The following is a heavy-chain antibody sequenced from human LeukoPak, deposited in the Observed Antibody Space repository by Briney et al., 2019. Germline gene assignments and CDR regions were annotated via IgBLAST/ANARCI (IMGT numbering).Heavy chain of an antibody. Sequence: ASVKVSCKASGGTFSIYTISWVRQAPGQGLEWMGRIIPILGIANYAQKFQGRVTITADKSTSTAYMELSSLRSEDTAVYYCAREVKRGSSYGYPLLGYWGQGTLVTVSS. CDR1: GGTFSIYT. J-gene: IGHJ4*02. V-gene: IGHV1-69*04. CDR2: IIPILGIA. D-gene: IGHD5-18*01. CDR3: AREVKRGSSYGYPLLGY.